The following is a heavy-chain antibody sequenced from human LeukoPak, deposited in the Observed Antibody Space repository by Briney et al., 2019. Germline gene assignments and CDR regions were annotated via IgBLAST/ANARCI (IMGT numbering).Heavy chain of an antibody. CDR3: ARAQCITTSCYYHFDY. V-gene: IGHV5-51*01. CDR1: GYSFTIYW. CDR2: IKPGDSET. Sequence: GESLKSSCKASGYSFTIYWIGWVRQKPGKGLEWMGIIKPGDSETKYSPSFQGQVTISGDKSISTAYLQWSSLKASDTAMYYCARAQCITTSCYYHFDYWGQGTLVTVSS. D-gene: IGHD2-2*01. J-gene: IGHJ4*02.